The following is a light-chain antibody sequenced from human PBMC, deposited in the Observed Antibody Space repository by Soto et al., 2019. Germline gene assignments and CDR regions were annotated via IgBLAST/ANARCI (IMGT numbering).Light chain of an antibody. CDR2: AAS. CDR1: EKMTRY. J-gene: IGKJ1*01. V-gene: IGKV1-39*01. CDR3: QQSYSTPRT. Sequence: DIQLIQSPSSLSASVGDRVTITCRANEKMTRYLNWYQQKPGKAPNLLIYAASNLQSGVPSRFSGSGSGADFILTISSLQPEDSATYYCQQSYSTPRTFGQGTKVEVK.